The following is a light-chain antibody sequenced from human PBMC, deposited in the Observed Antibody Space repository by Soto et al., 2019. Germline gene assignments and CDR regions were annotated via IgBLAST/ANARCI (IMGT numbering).Light chain of an antibody. CDR2: RAF. V-gene: IGKV1-5*03. CDR3: QHYDTYSDT. J-gene: IGKJ3*01. Sequence: DIQMTQSPSTLSSSVGDRVTITCRASQYLGNGLAWYQQKPWTDPKILLYRAFTLESGFPSSFRGSGYGSDFALTIHSLQPDDFAPYFCQHYDTYSDTFGTGTKVDIK. CDR1: QYLGNG.